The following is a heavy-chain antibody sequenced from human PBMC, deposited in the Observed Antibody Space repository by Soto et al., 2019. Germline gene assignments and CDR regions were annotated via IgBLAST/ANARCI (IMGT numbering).Heavy chain of an antibody. D-gene: IGHD3-16*02. CDR3: ARAPYDYVWGSYRAPWFDP. CDR1: GGSFSGYY. V-gene: IGHV4-34*01. J-gene: IGHJ5*02. CDR2: INHIGKT. Sequence: SDTLSLTCAVYGGSFSGYYWSWIRQPPGKGLEWIGEINHIGKTNYNPSLESRVTISVDTSKNQFSLKLNSVTAADTAVYYCARAPYDYVWGSYRAPWFDPWGQGTLVTVSS.